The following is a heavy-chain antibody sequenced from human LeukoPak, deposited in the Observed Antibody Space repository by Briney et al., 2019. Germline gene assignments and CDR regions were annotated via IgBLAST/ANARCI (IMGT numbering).Heavy chain of an antibody. D-gene: IGHD3-9*01. Sequence: SETLSLTCTVSGGSFSSYYWSWIRQPPGKGLEWIGYIYYSGSTNYNPSLKSRVTISVDTSKNQFSLKLSSVTAADTAVYYCARSKDILTGYCFDYWGQGTLVTVSS. CDR3: ARSKDILTGYCFDY. CDR1: GGSFSSYY. J-gene: IGHJ4*02. CDR2: IYYSGST. V-gene: IGHV4-59*01.